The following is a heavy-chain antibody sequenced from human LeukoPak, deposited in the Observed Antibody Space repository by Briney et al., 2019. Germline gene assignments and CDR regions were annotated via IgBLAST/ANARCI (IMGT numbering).Heavy chain of an antibody. CDR2: INPEGSQT. CDR3: AAWTDRGYNF. Sequence: GGSLRLSCAATGLTFSSSWMNWVRQAPGKGLQWVGNINPEGSQTRFVDSVMGRFTMSKDNAKNSLYLQMNSLRVEDTAVFYCAAWTDRGYNFWGQGTVVTASS. J-gene: IGHJ4*02. CDR1: GLTFSSSW. D-gene: IGHD5-24*01. V-gene: IGHV3-7*01.